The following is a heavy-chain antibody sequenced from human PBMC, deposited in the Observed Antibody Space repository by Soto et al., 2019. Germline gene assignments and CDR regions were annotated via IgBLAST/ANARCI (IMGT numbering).Heavy chain of an antibody. D-gene: IGHD3-3*01. CDR3: ARGVRFLEWFHAFDI. Sequence: QVQLQESGPGLVKPSGTLSLTCAVSSGSISSSNWWSWVRQPPGKGLEWIGEIYPSGSTNYNPSLKSRVTISVDKSKNQFSLKLSSVTAADTAVYYCARGVRFLEWFHAFDIWGQGTMVTVSS. J-gene: IGHJ3*02. CDR1: SGSISSSNW. V-gene: IGHV4-4*02. CDR2: IYPSGST.